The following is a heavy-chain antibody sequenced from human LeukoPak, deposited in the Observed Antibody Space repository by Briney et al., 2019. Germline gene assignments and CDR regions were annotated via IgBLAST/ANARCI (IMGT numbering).Heavy chain of an antibody. Sequence: PGGSLRLSXAASGFTFDDYSMHWVRQAPGKGLEWVSGISWNSGSACYADSVKGRFAISRANAKSSLYLQMNSLRSEDTALYNCAKDITYTSFAVLDYWGQGTLVTVSS. CDR2: ISWNSGSA. CDR3: AKDITYTSFAVLDY. V-gene: IGHV3-9*01. CDR1: GFTFDDYS. D-gene: IGHD1-1*01. J-gene: IGHJ4*02.